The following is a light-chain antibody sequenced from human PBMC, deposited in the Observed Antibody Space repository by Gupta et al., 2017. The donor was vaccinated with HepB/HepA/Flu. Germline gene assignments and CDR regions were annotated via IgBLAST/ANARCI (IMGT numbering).Light chain of an antibody. V-gene: IGLV2-14*03. CDR2: DDT. CDR1: SSDVGTYNS. Sequence: QSALTQPASVSGSPGQSITISCPGTSSDVGTYNSVSWYQQYPGKAPKLLISDDTNRPSWLSNRFSGSKSGNTASLTISGLQAEDEAEYYCSSFTGTNTLVVFGGGTKLTVL. CDR3: SSFTGTNTLVV. J-gene: IGLJ2*01.